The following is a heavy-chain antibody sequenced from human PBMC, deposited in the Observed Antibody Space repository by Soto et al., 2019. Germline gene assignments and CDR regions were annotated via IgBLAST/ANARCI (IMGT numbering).Heavy chain of an antibody. Sequence: ASVKVSCKTSGYIFSDYGINWVRQAPGQGLEWMGWISGYSGNANLAQKFQGRVTMTTDKSTRTAYMELRRLRSDDTAVYYCAKRTSGTTWGESDYWGPGTLVTVSS. D-gene: IGHD4-17*01. CDR1: GYIFSDYG. CDR2: ISGYSGNA. V-gene: IGHV1-18*04. CDR3: AKRTSGTTWGESDY. J-gene: IGHJ4*02.